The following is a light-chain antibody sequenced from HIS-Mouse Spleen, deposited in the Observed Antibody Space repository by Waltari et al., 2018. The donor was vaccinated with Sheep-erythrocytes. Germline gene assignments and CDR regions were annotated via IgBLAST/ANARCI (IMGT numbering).Light chain of an antibody. V-gene: IGLV2-23*01. J-gene: IGLJ2*01. CDR1: SSDVGSYNL. CDR3: CSYAGSSTLV. Sequence: QSALTQPASVSGSPGQSITISCTGTSSDVGSYNLVSWYQQHPGKAPKLMFYEGSKRPSGFSNRFSGSKSGNTASLTISGLQAEDEADYYCCSYAGSSTLVFGGGTKLTVL. CDR2: EGS.